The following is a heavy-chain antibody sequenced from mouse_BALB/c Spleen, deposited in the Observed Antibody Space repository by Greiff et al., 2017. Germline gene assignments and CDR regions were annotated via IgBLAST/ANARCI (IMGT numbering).Heavy chain of an antibody. D-gene: IGHD2-1*01. CDR3: NPYGSYAWFAY. Sequence: VQLQQSGAELVRSGASVKLSCTASGFNIKDYYMHWVKQRPEQGLEWIGWIDPENGDTEYAPKFQGKATMTADTSSNTAYLQLSSLTSEDTAVYYCNPYGSYAWFAYWGQGTLVTVSA. CDR1: GFNIKDYY. J-gene: IGHJ3*01. V-gene: IGHV14-4*02. CDR2: IDPENGDT.